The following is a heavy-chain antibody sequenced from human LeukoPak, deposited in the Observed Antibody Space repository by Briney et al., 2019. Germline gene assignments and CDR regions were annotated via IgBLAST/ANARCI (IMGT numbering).Heavy chain of an antibody. Sequence: PSETLSLTCTVWGGSISSYYWSGIRQPAGKGLECIGLIYTSGSTNDNPSLKRRVTISVDTSKNHFSLTLSSVTAADTAVYYCARVKNYYGSGSPTNWFDPWGQGTVVTVSS. CDR2: IYTSGST. D-gene: IGHD3-10*01. V-gene: IGHV4-4*07. J-gene: IGHJ5*02. CDR3: ARVKNYYGSGSPTNWFDP. CDR1: GGSISSYY.